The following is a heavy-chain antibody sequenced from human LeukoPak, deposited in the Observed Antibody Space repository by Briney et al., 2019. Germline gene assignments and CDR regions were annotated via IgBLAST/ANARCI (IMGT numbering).Heavy chain of an antibody. V-gene: IGHV3-30*02. CDR1: GFTFSSYA. Sequence: PGRSLRLSCAASGFTFSSYAMHWVRQAPGKGLEWVAFIRYDRSNKYYADSVKGRFTISRDNSKNTLYLQMNSLRAEDTAVYYCAKDTYDSSGYYGYWGQGTLVTVSS. CDR3: AKDTYDSSGYYGY. D-gene: IGHD3-22*01. J-gene: IGHJ4*02. CDR2: IRYDRSNK.